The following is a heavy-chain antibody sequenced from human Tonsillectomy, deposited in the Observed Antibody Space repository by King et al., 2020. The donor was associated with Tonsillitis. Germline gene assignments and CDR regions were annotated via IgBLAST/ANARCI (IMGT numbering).Heavy chain of an antibody. V-gene: IGHV7-4-1*02. CDR2: INTNTGNP. J-gene: IGHJ4*02. Sequence: QLVQSGSELKKAGASVRVSCKASGYSFISYAMSWVRQAPGHGLECVGWINTNTGNPTYAQDFTGRFVFSLDTAFSTAYLQINSLQPEDTAVYYCARSPFCDPFDYWGQGTLVTVSS. CDR1: GYSFISYA. D-gene: IGHD2-21*02. CDR3: ARSPFCDPFDY.